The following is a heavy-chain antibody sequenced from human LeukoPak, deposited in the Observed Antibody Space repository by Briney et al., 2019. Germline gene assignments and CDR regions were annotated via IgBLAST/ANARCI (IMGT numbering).Heavy chain of an antibody. J-gene: IGHJ4*02. Sequence: GGSLRLSCAASGFTFSSYEMNWVRQAPGKGLEWVSYISSSGSTIYYADSVKGRFTISRDNAKNSLYLQMNSLRAEDTAVYYCARGDDYGGKPFDYWGQGTLVTVS. CDR1: GFTFSSYE. CDR3: ARGDDYGGKPFDY. V-gene: IGHV3-48*03. D-gene: IGHD4-23*01. CDR2: ISSSGSTI.